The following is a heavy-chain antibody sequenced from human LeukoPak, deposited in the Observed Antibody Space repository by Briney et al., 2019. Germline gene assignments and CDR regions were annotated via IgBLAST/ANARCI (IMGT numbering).Heavy chain of an antibody. CDR2: IYPANSYT. V-gene: IGHV5-51*01. CDR3: ARPACSSTSCYLYFQY. D-gene: IGHD2-2*01. CDR1: GYSFTNYW. Sequence: GESLKISCKGSGYSFTNYWIGWVRQMPGKGLEWMAIIYPANSYTRYSPSFQGQVTISADKSISTAYLQWSSLKASDTAMYYCARPACSSTSCYLYFQYWGQGTLVTVSS. J-gene: IGHJ1*01.